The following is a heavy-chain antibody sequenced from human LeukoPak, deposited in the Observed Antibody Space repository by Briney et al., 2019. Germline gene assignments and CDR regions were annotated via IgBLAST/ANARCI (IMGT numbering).Heavy chain of an antibody. CDR1: GYTFTGYY. Sequence: ASVKVSCKASGYTFTGYYMHWVRQAPGQGLEWMGWINPNSGGTNYAQKFQGRVTMTRNTSISTAYMELSRLRSDDTAVYYCARGSDTAMGVDYYYGMDVWGKGTTVTVSS. D-gene: IGHD5-18*01. CDR3: ARGSDTAMGVDYYYGMDV. CDR2: INPNSGGT. J-gene: IGHJ6*04. V-gene: IGHV1-2*02.